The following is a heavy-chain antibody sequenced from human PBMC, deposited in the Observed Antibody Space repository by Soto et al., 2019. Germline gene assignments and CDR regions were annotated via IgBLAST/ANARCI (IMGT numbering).Heavy chain of an antibody. Sequence: EVQLVESGGGLVKPGGSLRLSCAASGFTFSSYSMNWVRQAPGKGLEWVSSISSSSSYIYYADSVKGRFTISRDNAKISLYLQMNSLRAEDTALYYCARGYHYYDSSGYDKWDTFDIWGQGTMVTVSS. J-gene: IGHJ3*02. CDR3: ARGYHYYDSSGYDKWDTFDI. D-gene: IGHD3-22*01. V-gene: IGHV3-21*01. CDR1: GFTFSSYS. CDR2: ISSSSSYI.